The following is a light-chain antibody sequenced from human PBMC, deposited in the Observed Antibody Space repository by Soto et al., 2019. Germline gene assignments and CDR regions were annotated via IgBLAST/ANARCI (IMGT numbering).Light chain of an antibody. V-gene: IGLV2-14*01. CDR3: SSFTSSSTRG. CDR2: EVS. J-gene: IGLJ2*01. Sequence: QSALTQPASVSGSPGQSITISCTGASSNVGNYNFVSWYQQHPGKAPKLMIYEVSNRPSGVSNRFSGSKSGNTASLTISGLQAEDEADYYCSSFTSSSTRGFGGGTKLTVL. CDR1: SSNVGNYNF.